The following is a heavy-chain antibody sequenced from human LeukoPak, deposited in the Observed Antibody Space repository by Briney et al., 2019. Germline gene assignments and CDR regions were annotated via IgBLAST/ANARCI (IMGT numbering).Heavy chain of an antibody. V-gene: IGHV3-74*03. D-gene: IGHD2-15*01. CDR3: ARSSSAFDI. J-gene: IGHJ3*02. CDR2: INNDGSDT. Sequence: GGSLRLSCAASVFTFSSYWMHWVRQAPGKGLVWVSRINNDGSDTTYADSVKGRFTISRDNAKNTLYLQMNSLRAEDTALYYCARSSSAFDIWGQGTMVTVSS. CDR1: VFTFSSYW.